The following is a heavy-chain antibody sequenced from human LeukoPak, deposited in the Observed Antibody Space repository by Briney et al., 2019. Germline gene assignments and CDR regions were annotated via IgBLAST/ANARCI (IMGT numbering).Heavy chain of an antibody. D-gene: IGHD6-25*01. J-gene: IGHJ4*02. CDR2: ISYDGSNK. CDR3: ARSNSSGWHPFDY. CDR1: GFTSSSYA. V-gene: IGHV3-30*04. Sequence: GGSLRLSCAASGFTSSSYAMHWVRQAPGKGLEWVAVISYDGSNKYYADSVKGRFTISRDNSKNTLYLQMNSLRAEDTAVYYCARSNSSGWHPFDYWGQGTLVTVSS.